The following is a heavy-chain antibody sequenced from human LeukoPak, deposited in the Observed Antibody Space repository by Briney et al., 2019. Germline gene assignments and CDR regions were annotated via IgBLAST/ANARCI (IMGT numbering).Heavy chain of an antibody. J-gene: IGHJ6*03. CDR3: AREGWGNYYMDV. Sequence: ASVKVSCKASGYTFTSYGISWVRQAPGQGLEWMGWISAYNGNTNYAQKLQGRVTMTTDTSTSTAYMELSGLTFDDTALYYCAREGWGNYYMDVWGNGTTVTVSS. CDR1: GYTFTSYG. D-gene: IGHD2-8*02. V-gene: IGHV1-18*01. CDR2: ISAYNGNT.